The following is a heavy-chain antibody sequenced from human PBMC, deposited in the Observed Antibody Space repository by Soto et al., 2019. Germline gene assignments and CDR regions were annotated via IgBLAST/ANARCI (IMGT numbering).Heavy chain of an antibody. D-gene: IGHD5-12*01. J-gene: IGHJ5*02. Sequence: QVQLVEPGGGVVQPGRSLRLSCEVSGVSLSGYGMHWVHQAPGKGLEWGAVIWYDGTTKNYADSVKGRFTISRDSSKNTVYLQMDSLKVEDTAVYYCARDVDRTSHLNWFDPWGQGVMVTVSS. CDR3: ARDVDRTSHLNWFDP. CDR2: IWYDGTTK. V-gene: IGHV3-33*01. CDR1: GVSLSGYG.